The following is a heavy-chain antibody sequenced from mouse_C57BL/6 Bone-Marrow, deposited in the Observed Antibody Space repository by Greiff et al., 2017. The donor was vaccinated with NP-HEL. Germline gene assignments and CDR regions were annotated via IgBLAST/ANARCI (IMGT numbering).Heavy chain of an antibody. D-gene: IGHD2-3*01. V-gene: IGHV1-64*01. CDR1: GYTFTSYW. CDR3: ARDGYPCAMDY. CDR2: IHPNSGST. Sequence: QVQLQQPGAELVKPGASVKLSCKASGYTFTSYWMHWVKQRPGQGLEWIGMIHPNSGSTNYNEKFKSKATLTVDKSSSTAYMPLSSLTSEDSAVYYCARDGYPCAMDYWGQGTSVTVSS. J-gene: IGHJ4*01.